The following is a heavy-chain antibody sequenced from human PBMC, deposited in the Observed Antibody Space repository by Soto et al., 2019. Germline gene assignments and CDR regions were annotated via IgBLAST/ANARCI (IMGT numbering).Heavy chain of an antibody. V-gene: IGHV4-59*01. CDR3: ARSTGWLIFDF. D-gene: IGHD5-12*01. Sequence: SETLSLTCTVSGDSISTYCWSWIRQPPGKGLEWIGYVYYSGSTNYNPSLKSRVALSVDTSKNQFSLKLTSVTAADTAVYYCARSTGWLIFDFWGQGTLVTVSS. CDR2: VYYSGST. CDR1: GDSISTYC. J-gene: IGHJ4*02.